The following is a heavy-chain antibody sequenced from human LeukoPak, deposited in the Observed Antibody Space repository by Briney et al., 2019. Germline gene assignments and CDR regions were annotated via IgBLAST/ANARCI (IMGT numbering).Heavy chain of an antibody. J-gene: IGHJ3*01. V-gene: IGHV1-69*13. D-gene: IGHD3-22*01. CDR3: ATDLAKKYDSTGLDAFDV. CDR1: GGTFSISA. Sequence: SVKVSCKSSGGTFSISAINWVRQAPGQGPEWMGEIIPIYGTANYVQKFQDRVTITADESTSTVYMELSSLRSEDTALYYCATDLAKKYDSTGLDAFDVWGQGTMVIVSS. CDR2: IIPIYGTA.